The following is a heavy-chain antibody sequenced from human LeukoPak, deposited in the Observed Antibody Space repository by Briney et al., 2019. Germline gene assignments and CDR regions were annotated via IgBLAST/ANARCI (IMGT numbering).Heavy chain of an antibody. Sequence: GGFRRFSCAAPGFTFTNYVMNWVRQAPGKGLDWVSGISGSGARTYYADSVKGRFTISRDNSKNTLYLQMNSLRAEDTAVYYCARFKDGYNRFDSWGQGTLVTVSS. V-gene: IGHV3-23*01. J-gene: IGHJ4*02. D-gene: IGHD5-24*01. CDR2: ISGSGART. CDR3: ARFKDGYNRFDS. CDR1: GFTFTNYV.